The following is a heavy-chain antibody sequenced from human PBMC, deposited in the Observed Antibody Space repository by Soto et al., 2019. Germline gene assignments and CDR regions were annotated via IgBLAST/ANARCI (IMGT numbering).Heavy chain of an antibody. V-gene: IGHV1-8*01. CDR1: GHSFTSLD. D-gene: IGHD3-10*01. CDR2: MSPGSGSA. Sequence: QVQLVQSGAEVKELGASVKVSCQASGHSFTSLDINWMRQATGQGLEWMGWMSPGSGSAGYAQKFQGRVTMTRDTSRGTAYMELSSLRSEDTAVYYCARGVDAGVDFWGQGTLVTV. J-gene: IGHJ4*02. CDR3: ARGVDAGVDF.